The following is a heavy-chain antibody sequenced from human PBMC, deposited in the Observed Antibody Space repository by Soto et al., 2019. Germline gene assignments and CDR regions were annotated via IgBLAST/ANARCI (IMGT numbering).Heavy chain of an antibody. CDR2: IYPGDSDT. CDR3: ARCPSGSYLPEYYQN. J-gene: IGHJ1*01. Sequence: GESLKISCKGSGYSFTSYWIGWVRQMPGKGLEWMGCIYPGDSDTRYSPSFLGPATISADKSIRTSSLQWSSLKASDTAMYYCARCPSGSYLPEYYQNWGQGTLVTVSS. V-gene: IGHV5-51*01. CDR1: GYSFTSYW. D-gene: IGHD1-26*01.